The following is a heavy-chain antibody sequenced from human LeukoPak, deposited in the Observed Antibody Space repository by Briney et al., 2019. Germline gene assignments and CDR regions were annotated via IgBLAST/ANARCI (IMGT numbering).Heavy chain of an antibody. CDR3: ARGRARRYNWNYNFDY. CDR2: MNPNSGNT. V-gene: IGHV1-8*01. J-gene: IGHJ4*02. D-gene: IGHD1-7*01. CDR1: GYTFTSYD. Sequence: ASVKVSCKASGYTFTSYDINWVRQATGQGLEWMGWMNPNSGNTGYAQKFQGRVTMTRNTSISTAYMELSGLRSEDTAVYYCARGRARRYNWNYNFDYWGQGTLVTVSS.